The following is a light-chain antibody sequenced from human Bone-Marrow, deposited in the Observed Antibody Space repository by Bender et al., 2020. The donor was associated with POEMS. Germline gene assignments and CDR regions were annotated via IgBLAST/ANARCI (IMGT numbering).Light chain of an antibody. V-gene: IGLV2-14*03. Sequence: QSALTQPASASGSPGQSITISCTGTSSDIGGYNYVSWYQQHPGKAPKLMILDVNTRPSGVSNRFSGSKSGNTASLTISGLQAEDEADYFCISYTSSSTLVFGGGTKLTVL. J-gene: IGLJ3*02. CDR3: ISYTSSSTLV. CDR2: DVN. CDR1: SSDIGGYNY.